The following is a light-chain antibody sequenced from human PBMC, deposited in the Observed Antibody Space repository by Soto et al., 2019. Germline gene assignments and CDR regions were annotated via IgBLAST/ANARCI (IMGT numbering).Light chain of an antibody. J-gene: IGKJ4*01. CDR1: QGIGSN. Sequence: DIQLTQSPSFLSAFVGDRVTITCRASQGIGSNLAWYQQKPGKPPKLLIYVASTLQSGVPSRFSGSISGTEFTLTTSSLQPEDFATYYAQHFNSYPLTCGGGTRVDLK. CDR2: VAS. V-gene: IGKV1-9*01. CDR3: QHFNSYPLT.